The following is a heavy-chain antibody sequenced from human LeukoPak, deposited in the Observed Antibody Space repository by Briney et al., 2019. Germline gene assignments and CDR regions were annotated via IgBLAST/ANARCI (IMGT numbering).Heavy chain of an antibody. J-gene: IGHJ3*02. CDR2: IFHSGST. V-gene: IGHV4-38-2*02. CDR3: ARANYYDNSGYSRGAFDI. D-gene: IGHD3-22*01. CDR1: GYSISSGYY. Sequence: SETLSLTCTVSGYSISSGYYWGWIRQPPGKGLEWIGSIFHSGSTYYNPSVKSRVTISVDTSKNQFSLKLSSVTAADTAVYYCARANYYDNSGYSRGAFDIWGQGTMVTASS.